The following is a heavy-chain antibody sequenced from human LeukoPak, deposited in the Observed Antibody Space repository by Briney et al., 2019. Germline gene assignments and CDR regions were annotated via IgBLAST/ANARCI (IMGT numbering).Heavy chain of an antibody. J-gene: IGHJ5*02. CDR3: ARSDCGGDCP. Sequence: PSETLSLTCTVSGGAISSSDYSWGWIRQPPGKGLEWIGSITYSGNTFHSPSLKSRITMSVDTSKNQFSLKLSSVTASDTAVYYCARSDCGGDCPWGQGTLVTVSS. V-gene: IGHV4-39*01. CDR1: GGAISSSDYS. CDR2: ITYSGNT. D-gene: IGHD2-21*01.